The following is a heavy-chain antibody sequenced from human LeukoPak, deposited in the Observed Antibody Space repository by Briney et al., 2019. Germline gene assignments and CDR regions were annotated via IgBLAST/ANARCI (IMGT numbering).Heavy chain of an antibody. V-gene: IGHV3-23*01. CDR2: LTGSSGTA. D-gene: IGHD1-26*01. CDR1: GFTFSNYG. Sequence: PGGSLRLSCAASGFTFSNYGVNWVRQAPGKGLEWVSGLTGSSGTAYYAGSVKGRFTISRDDSKNTLYLQMSSLRVDDTAIYYCAKSGASPLYHMDVWGKGATVTVSS. J-gene: IGHJ6*03. CDR3: AKSGASPLYHMDV.